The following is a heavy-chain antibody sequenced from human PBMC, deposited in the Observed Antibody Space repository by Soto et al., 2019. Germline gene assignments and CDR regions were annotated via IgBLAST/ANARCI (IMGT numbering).Heavy chain of an antibody. J-gene: IGHJ4*02. V-gene: IGHV3-23*01. CDR3: AKAGDYHGSESYFPLDY. Sequence: EVQLLESGGVLVQPGGSLRLSCAASGFTFSTYAMTWVRQAPGKGLEWVSSISGSGGRTYYAASVKGRFTISRDNSKNTLYLQTNSLRAEDTAVYYCAKAGDYHGSESYFPLDYWGQGTLVPVSS. D-gene: IGHD3-10*01. CDR1: GFTFSTYA. CDR2: ISGSGGRT.